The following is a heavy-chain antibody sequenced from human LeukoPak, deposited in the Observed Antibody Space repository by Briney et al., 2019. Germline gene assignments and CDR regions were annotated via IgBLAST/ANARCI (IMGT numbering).Heavy chain of an antibody. V-gene: IGHV4-34*01. Sequence: KTSETLSLTCAVYGGSFSGYYWSWIRQPPGKGLEWIGEINHSGSTNYNPSLKSRVTISVDTSKNQFSLKLSSVTAADTAVYYCAKGIGSVDYWGQGTLVTVSS. CDR1: GGSFSGYY. CDR3: AKGIGSVDY. J-gene: IGHJ4*02. CDR2: INHSGST. D-gene: IGHD2-15*01.